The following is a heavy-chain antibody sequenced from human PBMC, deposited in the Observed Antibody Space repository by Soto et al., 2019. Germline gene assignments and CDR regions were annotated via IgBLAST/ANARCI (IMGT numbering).Heavy chain of an antibody. Sequence: ASVKVSCKASGYTFTSYGISWVRQAPGQGLEWMGGIIPIFGTANYAQKFQGRVTITADESTSTAYMELSSLRSEDTAVYYCARDQYDSYYGMDVWGQGTTVTVSS. J-gene: IGHJ6*02. CDR2: IIPIFGTA. CDR3: ARDQYDSYYGMDV. V-gene: IGHV1-69*13. D-gene: IGHD3-3*01. CDR1: GYTFTSYG.